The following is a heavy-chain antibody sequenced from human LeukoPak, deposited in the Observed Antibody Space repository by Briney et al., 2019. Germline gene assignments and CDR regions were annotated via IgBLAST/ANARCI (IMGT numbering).Heavy chain of an antibody. V-gene: IGHV1-2*02. CDR2: INPNSGGT. CDR1: GYTFTGYY. CDR3: ARDEVAVAVNAFDI. Sequence: ASVKVSCKASGYTFTGYYMHWVRQAPGQGLEWMGWINPNSGGTNYAQKFQGRVTMTRDTSISTAYMELSRLRSDDTAVYYCARDEVAVAVNAFDIWGQGTMVTVSS. D-gene: IGHD6-19*01. J-gene: IGHJ3*02.